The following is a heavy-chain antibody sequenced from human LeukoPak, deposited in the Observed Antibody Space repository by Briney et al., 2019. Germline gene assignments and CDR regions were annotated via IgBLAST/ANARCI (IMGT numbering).Heavy chain of an antibody. J-gene: IGHJ3*02. D-gene: IGHD1-14*01. CDR2: IYHSGST. Sequence: SETLSLTCTVSGYSISSGYYWGWIRQPPGKGLEWIGSIYHSGSTYYNPSLKSRVTISVDTAKNQFSLKLSSVTAADTAVYYCARYRNEALFAFDIWGQGTMVTVSS. CDR3: ARYRNEALFAFDI. CDR1: GYSISSGYY. V-gene: IGHV4-38-2*02.